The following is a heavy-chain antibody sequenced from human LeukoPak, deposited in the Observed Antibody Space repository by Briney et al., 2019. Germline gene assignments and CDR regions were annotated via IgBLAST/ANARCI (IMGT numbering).Heavy chain of an antibody. CDR3: ARDQRAAIFPELSRSDYYGMDV. V-gene: IGHV3-53*01. Sequence: PGGSLRLSCAASGFTVSSNYMSWVRQAPGKGLEWVSVIYSGGSTYYADSVKGRFTISRDNSKNTLYLQMNSLRAEDTAVYYCARDQRAAIFPELSRSDYYGMDVWGQGTTVTVSS. J-gene: IGHJ6*02. D-gene: IGHD2-2*01. CDR2: IYSGGST. CDR1: GFTVSSNY.